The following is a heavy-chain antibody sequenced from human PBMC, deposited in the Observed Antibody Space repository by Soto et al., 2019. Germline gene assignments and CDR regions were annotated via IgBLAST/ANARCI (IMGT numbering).Heavy chain of an antibody. Sequence: QERLVQSGAEVRRPGASVKISCRASGYNFPSFYVNWVRQAPGQGPEWLGWMNPTTGNAAFARDFPSRATMNRDLSTVTALLELGRAASVGTAIDDCTGAGGTAVTAFDLWGPGTVVTVS. V-gene: IGHV1-8*02. J-gene: IGHJ3*01. CDR2: MNPTTGNA. CDR1: GYNFPSFY. CDR3: TGAGGTAVTAFDL. D-gene: IGHD1-1*01.